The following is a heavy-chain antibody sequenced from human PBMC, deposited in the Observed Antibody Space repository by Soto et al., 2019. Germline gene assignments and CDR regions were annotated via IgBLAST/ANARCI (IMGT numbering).Heavy chain of an antibody. Sequence: PGGSLRLSCAASGFTFSASAIHWVRQAPGKGLEWVGRIRSKANKYATAYVASVQGRFTISRDDSKNTTYLQMNSLKTEDTAVYYCSGVRYGSGNYFDYWGQGTPVTVSS. CDR3: SGVRYGSGNYFDY. V-gene: IGHV3-73*01. CDR1: GFTFSASA. CDR2: IRSKANKYAT. D-gene: IGHD3-10*01. J-gene: IGHJ4*02.